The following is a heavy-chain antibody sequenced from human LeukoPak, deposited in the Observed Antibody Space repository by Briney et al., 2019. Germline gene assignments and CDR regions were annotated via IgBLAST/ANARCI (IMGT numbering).Heavy chain of an antibody. D-gene: IGHD4-11*01. CDR1: GYTFTGYY. CDR2: INPNSGGT. CDR3: ARDFHSNYVRYFDL. J-gene: IGHJ2*01. V-gene: IGHV1-2*02. Sequence: ASVKVSCKASGYTFTGYYMHWVRQAPGQGLEWMGWINPNSGGTNYAQKFQGRVTMTRDTSISTAYMELSRLRSDDTAVYYCARDFHSNYVRYFDLWGRGTLVTVS.